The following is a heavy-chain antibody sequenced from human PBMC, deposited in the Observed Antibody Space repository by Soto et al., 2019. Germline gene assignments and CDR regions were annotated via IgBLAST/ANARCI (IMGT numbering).Heavy chain of an antibody. J-gene: IGHJ3*02. CDR2: INPSGGST. V-gene: IGHV1-46*01. CDR1: GYTFTSYY. D-gene: IGHD6-13*01. Sequence: SVKVSCKASGYTFTSYYMHWVRQAPGQGLEWMGIINPSGGSTSYAQKFQGRVTMTRDTSTSTVYMELSSLRSEDTAVYYCARTTAAGTGAFDIWGKGTMVTVS. CDR3: ARTTAAGTGAFDI.